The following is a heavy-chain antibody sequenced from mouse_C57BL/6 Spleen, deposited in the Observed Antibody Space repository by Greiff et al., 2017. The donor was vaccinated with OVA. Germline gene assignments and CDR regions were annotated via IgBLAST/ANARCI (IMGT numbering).Heavy chain of an antibody. CDR3: ARDRGLRYFDV. CDR1: GYSITSGYY. Sequence: EVQRVESGPGLVKPSQSLSLTCSVTGYSITSGYYWNWIRQFPGNKLEWMGYISYDGSNNYNPSLKNRISITRDTSKNQFFLKLNSVTTEDTATYYCARDRGLRYFDVLGTGTTVTVSS. J-gene: IGHJ1*03. D-gene: IGHD2-13*01. V-gene: IGHV3-6*01. CDR2: ISYDGSN.